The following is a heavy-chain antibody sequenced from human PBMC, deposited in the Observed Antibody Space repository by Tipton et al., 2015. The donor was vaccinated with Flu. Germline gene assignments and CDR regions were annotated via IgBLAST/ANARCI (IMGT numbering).Heavy chain of an antibody. Sequence: TLSLTCTVSGDSISSGGFYWSWIRQHPGMGLEWIGYIYYSATTYYNPSLQSPVTILVDTSKNQFSLKLNSLTAADTAVYYCTRCCRYCSGGRRVVMDVWGQGTTVTVSS. CDR1: GDSISSGGFY. D-gene: IGHD2-15*01. CDR2: IYYSATT. CDR3: TRCCRYCSGGRRVVMDV. J-gene: IGHJ6*02. V-gene: IGHV4-31*01.